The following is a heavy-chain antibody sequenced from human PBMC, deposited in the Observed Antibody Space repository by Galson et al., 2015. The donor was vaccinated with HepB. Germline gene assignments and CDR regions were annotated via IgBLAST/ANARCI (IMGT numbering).Heavy chain of an antibody. CDR2: INPSGGST. V-gene: IGHV1-46*01. Sequence: SVKVSCKASGYTFTSYYMHWVRQAHGQGLEWMGIINPSGGSTSYAQKFQGRVTMTRDTSTSTVYMELSSLRSENTAVYYCARVEGGYSGYAYDAFDIWGQGTMFTVSS. D-gene: IGHD5-12*01. CDR3: ARVEGGYSGYAYDAFDI. J-gene: IGHJ3*02. CDR1: GYTFTSYY.